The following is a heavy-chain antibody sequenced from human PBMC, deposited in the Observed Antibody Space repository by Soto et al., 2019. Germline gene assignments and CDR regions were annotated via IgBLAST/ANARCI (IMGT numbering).Heavy chain of an antibody. CDR1: GYSFTSNW. D-gene: IGHD1-26*01. Sequence: GGSLRLSCKASGYSFTSNWIGWVRQMPGKGLEWMGIIHPGDSDMRYSPSFQGQVTISADKSISTAYLQWSSLKASDTAMYYCAKWPVGASRNWFDPWGQGTLVTVSS. J-gene: IGHJ5*02. CDR2: IHPGDSDM. V-gene: IGHV5-51*01. CDR3: AKWPVGASRNWFDP.